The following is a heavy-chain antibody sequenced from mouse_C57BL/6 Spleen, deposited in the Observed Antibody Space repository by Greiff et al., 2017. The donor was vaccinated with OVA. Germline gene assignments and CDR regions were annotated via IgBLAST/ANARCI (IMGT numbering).Heavy chain of an antibody. CDR3: ARHQGDYDAFFYAMDY. CDR2: ISSGGSYT. V-gene: IGHV5-6*01. Sequence: EVNVVESGGDLVKPGGSLKLSCAASGFTFSSYGMSWVRQTPDKRLEWVATISSGGSYTYYPDSVKGRFTISRDNAKNTLYLQMGSLKSEDTAMYYCARHQGDYDAFFYAMDYWGQGTSVTVSS. CDR1: GFTFSSYG. D-gene: IGHD2-4*01. J-gene: IGHJ4*01.